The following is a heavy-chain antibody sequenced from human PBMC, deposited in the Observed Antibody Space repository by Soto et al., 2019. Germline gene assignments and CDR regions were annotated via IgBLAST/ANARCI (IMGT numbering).Heavy chain of an antibody. J-gene: IGHJ2*01. CDR3: ARLTTGWYFDL. D-gene: IGHD4-17*01. CDR1: GFTFSNFG. V-gene: IGHV3-33*01. Sequence: GGSLRLSCAASGFTFSNFGMHWVRQAPGKGLEWVAVIWYDGSNEYYPVSVKGRFTISRDNSNNTLYLQMNSLRAEDTAVYYCARLTTGWYFDLWGRGTLVTVSS. CDR2: IWYDGSNE.